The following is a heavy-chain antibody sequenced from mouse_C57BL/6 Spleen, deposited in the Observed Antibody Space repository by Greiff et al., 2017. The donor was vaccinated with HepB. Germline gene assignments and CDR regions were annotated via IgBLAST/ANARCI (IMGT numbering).Heavy chain of an antibody. V-gene: IGHV1-55*01. CDR2: IYPGSGST. Sequence: VKQRPGQGLEWIGDIYPGSGSTNYNEKFKSKATLTVDTSSSTAYTQLSSLTSEDSAVYYCARTGTLSWFAYWGQGTLVTVSA. J-gene: IGHJ3*01. CDR3: ARTGTLSWFAY. D-gene: IGHD4-1*01.